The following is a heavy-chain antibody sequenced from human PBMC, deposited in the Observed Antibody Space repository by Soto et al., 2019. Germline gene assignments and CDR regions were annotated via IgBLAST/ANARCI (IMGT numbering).Heavy chain of an antibody. CDR3: VRVYMNSTHY. J-gene: IGHJ4*02. D-gene: IGHD1-1*01. CDR2: IHHSGST. CDR1: GGSFSDSY. Sequence: SLTCAVYGGSFSDSYWSWIRQPPGQGLEWIGQIHHSGSTIYNPSLRSRVTISVDTSKSQFSLTLTSVTAADTAVYYCVRVYMNSTHYWGQRTQVTVSS. V-gene: IGHV4-34*01.